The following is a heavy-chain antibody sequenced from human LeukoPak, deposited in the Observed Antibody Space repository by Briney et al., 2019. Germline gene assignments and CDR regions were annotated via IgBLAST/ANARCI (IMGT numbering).Heavy chain of an antibody. V-gene: IGHV3-7*01. CDR3: ARDPGVNYYDSSGYSFP. D-gene: IGHD3-22*01. J-gene: IGHJ5*02. CDR1: GFTFSSYR. CDR2: IKQDGSEK. Sequence: GESLILSCAAPGFTFSSYRMRWVRQAPGKGLEVVAHIKQDGSEKYYVDSVKGRFTISRDNAKNSLYLQMNSLRAEDTAVYYCARDPGVNYYDSSGYSFPWGQGTLVTVSS.